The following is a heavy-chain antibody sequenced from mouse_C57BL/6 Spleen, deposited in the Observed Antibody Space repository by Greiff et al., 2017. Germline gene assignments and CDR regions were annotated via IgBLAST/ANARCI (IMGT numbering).Heavy chain of an antibody. Sequence: VQLKESGPGMVKPSQSLSLTCTVTGYSITSGYDWHWIRHFPGNKLEWMGYISYSGSTNYNPSLKSRISITHDTSKNHFFLKLNSVTTEDTATYYCARGGDYDRRCAYWGQGTLVTVSA. D-gene: IGHD2-4*01. CDR1: GYSITSGYD. J-gene: IGHJ3*01. CDR3: ARGGDYDRRCAY. CDR2: ISYSGST. V-gene: IGHV3-1*01.